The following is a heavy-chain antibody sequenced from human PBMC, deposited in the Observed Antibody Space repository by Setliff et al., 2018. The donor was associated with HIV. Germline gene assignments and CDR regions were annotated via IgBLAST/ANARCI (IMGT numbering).Heavy chain of an antibody. J-gene: IGHJ4*02. Sequence: SETLSLTCTVSGGSISSGSYYWTWIQQPAGKGLEWIGQIYTTGSTKYNPSLKSRVTMSVDTSKNRFSLNLSSVTAADTAVYYCTRGARYAYYYDSSGYYRHFDYWGQGTLVTVSS. V-gene: IGHV4-61*09. CDR3: TRGARYAYYYDSSGYYRHFDY. CDR1: GGSISSGSYY. CDR2: IYTTGST. D-gene: IGHD3-22*01.